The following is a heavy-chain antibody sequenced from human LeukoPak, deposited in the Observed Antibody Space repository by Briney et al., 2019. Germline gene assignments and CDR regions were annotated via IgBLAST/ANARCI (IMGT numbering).Heavy chain of an antibody. J-gene: IGHJ3*02. D-gene: IGHD3-22*01. CDR2: ISYDGSNK. Sequence: PGGSLRLSCAASGFTFSSYDMHWVRQAPGKGLEWVAVISYDGSNKYYADSVKGRFTISRDNSKNTLYLQMNSLRAEDTAVYYCAREYYYDSSGYYGDAFDIWGQGTMVTVSS. CDR3: AREYYYDSSGYYGDAFDI. CDR1: GFTFSSYD. V-gene: IGHV3-30-3*01.